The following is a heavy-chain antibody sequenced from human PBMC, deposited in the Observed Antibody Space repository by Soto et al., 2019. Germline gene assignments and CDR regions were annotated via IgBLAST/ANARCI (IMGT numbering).Heavy chain of an antibody. D-gene: IGHD3-3*01. CDR2: MNPNSGNT. CDR3: AREKITIFGVVKSYYYMDV. CDR1: GYTFTSYD. V-gene: IGHV1-8*01. J-gene: IGHJ6*03. Sequence: ASVKVSCKASGYTFTSYDINWVRQATGQGLEWMGWMNPNSGNTGYAQKFQGRVTMARNTSISTAYMELSSLRSEDTAVYYCAREKITIFGVVKSYYYMDVWGKGTTVTVSS.